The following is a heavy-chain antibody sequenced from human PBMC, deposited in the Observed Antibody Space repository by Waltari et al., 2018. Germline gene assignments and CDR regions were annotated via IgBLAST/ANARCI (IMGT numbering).Heavy chain of an antibody. CDR2: ISHSGST. Sequence: QLQLQESGPGLVPPSATLSPTCTVAGGSISSSSSYWGLCRQHPGKGLEWIGSISHSGSTYYIPSLKSRVTISVDTSKNQFSLKLSSVTAADTSVYYCARRGRYSSGWYVGYFDYWGQGTLVTVSS. D-gene: IGHD6-19*01. V-gene: IGHV4-39*01. CDR3: ARRGRYSSGWYVGYFDY. CDR1: GGSISSSSSY. J-gene: IGHJ4*02.